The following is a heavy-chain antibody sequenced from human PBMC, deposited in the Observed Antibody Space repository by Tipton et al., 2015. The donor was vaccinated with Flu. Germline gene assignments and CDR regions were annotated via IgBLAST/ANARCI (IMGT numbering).Heavy chain of an antibody. D-gene: IGHD1-14*01. J-gene: IGHJ4*02. CDR2: FYHTGDT. V-gene: IGHV4-59*01. CDR1: GDSITGYY. Sequence: TLSLTCSVSGDSITGYYWSWIRQSPGKGLEWIGYFYHTGDTSYNPSLASRVTISVDMSTNQLSLHLRSVTTADTAVYYCARGLGGNNPYWGRGTLVTVSS. CDR3: ARGLGGNNPY.